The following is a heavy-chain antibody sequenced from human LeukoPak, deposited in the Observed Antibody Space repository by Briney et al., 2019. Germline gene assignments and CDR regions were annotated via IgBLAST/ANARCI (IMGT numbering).Heavy chain of an antibody. V-gene: IGHV4-61*02. CDR3: ARRDYYDSSGYYISHAFDI. D-gene: IGHD3-22*01. CDR2: FWPGGGP. CDR1: GDSISSGNYY. Sequence: PSETLSLTCTVSGDSISSGNYYWNWIRQPAGKGLEWIGRFWPGGGPSYKPSLKSRVTISVDTSKNQFSLKLTSVTAADTAVYYCARRDYYDSSGYYISHAFDIWGQGTTVTVSS. J-gene: IGHJ3*02.